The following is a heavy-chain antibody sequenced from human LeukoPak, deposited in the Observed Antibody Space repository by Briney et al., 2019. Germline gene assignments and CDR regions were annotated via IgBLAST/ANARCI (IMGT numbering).Heavy chain of an antibody. CDR1: GGSISSYY. CDR3: ARHSRIHYDGHPI. CDR2: IDYTGTT. V-gene: IGHV4-59*08. Sequence: SETLSRTCTVSGGSISSYYWSWIRQPPGRGLEWIGYIDYTGTTNYNPSLKSRVTISVNTSKNQFSLKLTSVTAADTAFYYCARHSRIHYDGHPIWGQGTMVTVSS. D-gene: IGHD3-22*01. J-gene: IGHJ3*02.